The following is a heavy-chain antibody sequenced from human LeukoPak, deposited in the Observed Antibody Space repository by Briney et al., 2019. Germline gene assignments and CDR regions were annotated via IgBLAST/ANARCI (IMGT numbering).Heavy chain of an antibody. V-gene: IGHV1-8*03. Sequence: ASVKVSCKASGYTFTSYDINWVRQATGQGLEWMGWMNPNSGNTGYAQKFQGRVTITRNTSISTAYMELSSLRSEDTAVYYCARDHYDFWSGYPRLFDPWGQGTLVTVSS. CDR2: MNPNSGNT. D-gene: IGHD3-3*01. CDR1: GYTFTSYD. CDR3: ARDHYDFWSGYPRLFDP. J-gene: IGHJ5*02.